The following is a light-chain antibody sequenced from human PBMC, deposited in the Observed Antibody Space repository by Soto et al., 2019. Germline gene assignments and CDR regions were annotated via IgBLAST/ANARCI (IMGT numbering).Light chain of an antibody. J-gene: IGLJ1*01. CDR1: SSDVGGYDY. CDR3: SSYSISTAYL. CDR2: EVS. V-gene: IGLV2-14*01. Sequence: QSVRTEPAWVSVSPGQSITISCTGTSSDVGGYDYVSWYQLHPGKAPKLMVFEVSNRPSGVSYRFSGSKSGNTASLTISGLQAEDEADYFCSSYSISTAYLFGTGTKVTVL.